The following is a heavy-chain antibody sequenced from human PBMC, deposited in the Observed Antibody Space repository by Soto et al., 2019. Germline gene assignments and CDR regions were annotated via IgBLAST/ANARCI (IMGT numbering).Heavy chain of an antibody. D-gene: IGHD5-12*01. CDR1: GFTFSTYA. CDR2: ITGSGGST. Sequence: EVQLLESGGGLVQPGGSLRLSCAASGFTFSTYAMIWVRQAPGKGLEWVSVITGSGGSTYYADSVKGRFTISRDTSKNTRFLQRNSLRAEDTAVYYCARDRYVGYGGIEYWGQGTMVTVSS. CDR3: ARDRYVGYGGIEY. V-gene: IGHV3-23*01. J-gene: IGHJ4*02.